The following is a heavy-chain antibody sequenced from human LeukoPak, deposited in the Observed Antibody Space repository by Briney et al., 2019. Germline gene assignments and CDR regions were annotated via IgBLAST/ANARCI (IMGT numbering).Heavy chain of an antibody. Sequence: PGGSLRLSCAASGFTVSSNFMSWVRQAPGKGLEWVSVIYSGGSTYYTDSVKGRFTISRDNSKNTLYLQMNSLRAEDTAVYYCAGDGHSGFDAFDIWGQGTMVTVSS. CDR3: AGDGHSGFDAFDI. CDR2: IYSGGST. CDR1: GFTVSSNF. D-gene: IGHD7-27*01. V-gene: IGHV3-53*01. J-gene: IGHJ3*02.